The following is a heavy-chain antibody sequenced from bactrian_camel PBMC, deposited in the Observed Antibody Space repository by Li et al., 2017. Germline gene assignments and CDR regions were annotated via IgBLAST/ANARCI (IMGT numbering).Heavy chain of an antibody. CDR1: GYTYSKYC. V-gene: IGHV3S10*01. Sequence: DVQLVESGGGSVQAGGSLRLSCAVSGYTYSKYCLRWFRQSPGKEREGVGSIHSDGSTSYADSVKGRITISRDNAKNTVYLQMNSLQSGDTALYYCAREFDGPENYWGQGTQVTVS. J-gene: IGHJ4*01. CDR3: AREFDGPENY. CDR2: IHSDGST.